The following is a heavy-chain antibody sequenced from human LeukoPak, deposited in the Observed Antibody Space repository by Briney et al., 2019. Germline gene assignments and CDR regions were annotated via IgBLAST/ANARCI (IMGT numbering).Heavy chain of an antibody. Sequence: GGSLRLSCAASGFTFSNYWMSWVRQAPGKGLEWVANIREDGSEKYYVDSVKGQFTISRDNAKNSLFLQMDSLGAEDTALYYCAKGHGDWGFWTDIDYWGQGTLVTVSS. V-gene: IGHV3-7*03. D-gene: IGHD3/OR15-3a*01. CDR3: AKGHGDWGFWTDIDY. CDR1: GFTFSNYW. CDR2: IREDGSEK. J-gene: IGHJ4*02.